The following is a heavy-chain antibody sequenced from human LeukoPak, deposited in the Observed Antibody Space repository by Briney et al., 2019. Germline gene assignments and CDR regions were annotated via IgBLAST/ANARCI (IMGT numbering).Heavy chain of an antibody. D-gene: IGHD1-20*01. CDR3: ASNWNDEDDY. Sequence: PSETLSLTCTVAGGSISSSSYYWCLSRQPPGKGLEWIGSIYYSGSTYYNPSLKSRVTISVDTSKNQFSLKLSSVTAADTAVYYCASNWNDEDDYWGQGTLVSVSS. CDR1: GGSISSSSYY. J-gene: IGHJ4*02. V-gene: IGHV4-39*01. CDR2: IYYSGST.